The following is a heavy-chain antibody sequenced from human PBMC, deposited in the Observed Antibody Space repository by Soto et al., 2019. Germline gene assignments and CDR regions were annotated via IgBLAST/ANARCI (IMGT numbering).Heavy chain of an antibody. CDR1: GFTFSSYS. V-gene: IGHV3-21*01. Sequence: GGSLRLSCAASGFTFSSYSMNWVRQAPGKGLEWVSSISSSSSYIYYADSVKGRFTISRDNAKNSLYLQMNSLRAEDTAVYYCARGGQLELTYYYYGMDVWGQGTTVTVSS. J-gene: IGHJ6*02. CDR3: ARGGQLELTYYYYGMDV. D-gene: IGHD1-1*01. CDR2: ISSSSSYI.